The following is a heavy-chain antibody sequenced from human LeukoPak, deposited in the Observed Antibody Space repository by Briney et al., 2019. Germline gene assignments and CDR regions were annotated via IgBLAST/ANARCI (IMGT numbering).Heavy chain of an antibody. Sequence: SETLSLTCAVYGGSFSGYYWSWIRQPPGKGLEWIGEINHSGSTNYNPSLKSRVTISVDTSKNQFSLKLSSVTAAGTAVYYCARVKASPTRIAAAGTPFDYWGQGTLVTVSS. CDR1: GGSFSGYY. CDR3: ARVKASPTRIAAAGTPFDY. CDR2: INHSGST. D-gene: IGHD6-13*01. J-gene: IGHJ4*02. V-gene: IGHV4-34*01.